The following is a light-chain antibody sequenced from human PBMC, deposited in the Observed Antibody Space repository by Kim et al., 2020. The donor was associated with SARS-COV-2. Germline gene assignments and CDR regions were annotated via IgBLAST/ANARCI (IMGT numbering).Light chain of an antibody. CDR3: QQYKGDSYS. J-gene: IGKJ2*03. Sequence: DIQMTQSPSTLSAFVGDRVTITCRASHGIGNWLAWYQQIPGKAPKLLIYDASLLESGVPSRFSGSGSGTEFTLTISSLQPDDFATYFCQQYKGDSYSFGQGTKLEI. CDR1: HGIGNW. V-gene: IGKV1-5*01. CDR2: DAS.